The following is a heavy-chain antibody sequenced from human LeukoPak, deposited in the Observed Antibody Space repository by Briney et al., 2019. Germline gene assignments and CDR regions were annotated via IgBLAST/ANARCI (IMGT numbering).Heavy chain of an antibody. V-gene: IGHV4-59*01. D-gene: IGHD6-13*01. CDR3: VRGGSSSWPYYYYYMDV. CDR1: GGSLTNYY. CDR2: SYYSGIT. J-gene: IGHJ6*03. Sequence: SETLSLTCTVSGGSLTNYYWSWIRQPPGKGLEWIGHSYYSGITNYNPSLKSRVTISVDASKNQFSLRLSSVTAADTAVYYCVRGGSSSWPYYYYYMDVWGKGTTVTVSS.